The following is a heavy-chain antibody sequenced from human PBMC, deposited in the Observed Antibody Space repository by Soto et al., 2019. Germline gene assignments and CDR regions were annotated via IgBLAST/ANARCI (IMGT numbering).Heavy chain of an antibody. CDR3: AKSTSGWYNFDY. CDR2: ISGSGGST. D-gene: IGHD6-19*01. J-gene: IGHJ4*02. CDR1: RFTFSSYA. V-gene: IGHV3-23*01. Sequence: PGGSLRLSCAASRFTFSSYAMSWVRQAPGKGLEWVSGISGSGGSTYYADSVKGRFTISRDNSKNTLYLQMNSLRVEDTAVYYCAKSTSGWYNFDYWGQGTLVTVSS.